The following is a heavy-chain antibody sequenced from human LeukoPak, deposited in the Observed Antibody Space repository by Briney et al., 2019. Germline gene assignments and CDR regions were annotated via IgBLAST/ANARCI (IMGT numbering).Heavy chain of an antibody. Sequence: TGGSLRLSCAASGFTFSSYSMNWVRQAPGKGLEWVSYISSSSSTIYYADSVKGRFTISRDNAKNSLYLQMNSLRAEDTAVYYCARDRVVVTWSGMDVWGQGTTVTVSS. CDR3: ARDRVVVTWSGMDV. V-gene: IGHV3-48*01. D-gene: IGHD3-22*01. CDR1: GFTFSSYS. J-gene: IGHJ6*02. CDR2: ISSSSSTI.